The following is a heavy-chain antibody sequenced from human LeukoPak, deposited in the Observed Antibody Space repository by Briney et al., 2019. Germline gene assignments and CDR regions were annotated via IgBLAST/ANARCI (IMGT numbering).Heavy chain of an antibody. CDR2: INWSGGRT. CDR3: TRGGPAYCGADCYDFDY. V-gene: IGHV3-20*04. CDR1: GFNFEDYG. Sequence: GGSLRLSCAVSGFNFEDYGMSWVRQAPGKGLEWVSSINWSGGRTGYAGSVKGRFTISRDNAKNSLYLQMNSLRAEDTAFYYCTRGGPAYCGADCYDFDYWGQGTLVTVSS. J-gene: IGHJ4*02. D-gene: IGHD2-21*02.